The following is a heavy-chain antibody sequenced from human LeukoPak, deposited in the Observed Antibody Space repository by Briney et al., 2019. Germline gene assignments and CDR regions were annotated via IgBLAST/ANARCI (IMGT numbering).Heavy chain of an antibody. CDR1: GVSIRSYY. J-gene: IGHJ4*02. V-gene: IGHV4-59*01. CDR2: IYFSGTT. Sequence: PSETLSLTCTVSGVSIRSYYWSWIRQPPGKRLEWIGYIYFSGTTNYNPSLKSRVTISVDTSKNQFSLRLSSVTAADTAVYYCAGGTGFDYWGQGTLVTVSS. CDR3: AGGTGFDY. D-gene: IGHD3/OR15-3a*01.